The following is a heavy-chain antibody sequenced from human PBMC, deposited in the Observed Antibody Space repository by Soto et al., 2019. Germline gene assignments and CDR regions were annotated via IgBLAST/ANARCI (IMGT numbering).Heavy chain of an antibody. V-gene: IGHV3-7*03. J-gene: IGHJ5*02. CDR2: IRQDGGAQ. CDR3: VRGGHGSGSYLGSS. Sequence: EEQLVESGGGLAQPGGSLRLSCVASGFTFTTYCMSWVRQAPGKGLEWVANIRQDGGAQYYVDSVKGRFTISRDNAKNSVYLPMDSLRVEDTAVYYCVRGGHGSGSYLGSSWGQGILVTVSS. CDR1: GFTFTTYC. D-gene: IGHD3-10*01.